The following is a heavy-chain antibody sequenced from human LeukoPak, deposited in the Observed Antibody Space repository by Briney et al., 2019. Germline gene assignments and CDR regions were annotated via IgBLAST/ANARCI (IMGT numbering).Heavy chain of an antibody. CDR2: ISPDSNYK. Sequence: GESLRLSCAASGFTFSTYSMNWLRLAPGKGLEWVSSISPDSNYKYYVDSVKGRFTISRDNSKNTLYLQMNSLRAEDTAVYYCAKTLLTDFRGITSSYKSDWGQGTLVTVSS. J-gene: IGHJ4*02. CDR1: GFTFSTYS. D-gene: IGHD3-10*01. V-gene: IGHV3-21*04. CDR3: AKTLLTDFRGITSSYKSD.